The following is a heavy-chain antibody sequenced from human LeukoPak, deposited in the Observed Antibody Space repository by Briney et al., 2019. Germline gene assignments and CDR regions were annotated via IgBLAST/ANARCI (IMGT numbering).Heavy chain of an antibody. CDR3: ARDLHCSSYSCSFDY. CDR2: ISSSSSYI. CDR1: GFTFSSYS. D-gene: IGHD2-2*01. V-gene: IGHV3-21*01. Sequence: PGGSLRLSCAASGFTFSSYSMNWVRQAPGKGLEWVSSISSSSSYIYYADSVKGRFTISRDNAKNSLHLQMNSLRAEDTAVYYCARDLHCSSYSCSFDYWGQGTLVTVSS. J-gene: IGHJ4*02.